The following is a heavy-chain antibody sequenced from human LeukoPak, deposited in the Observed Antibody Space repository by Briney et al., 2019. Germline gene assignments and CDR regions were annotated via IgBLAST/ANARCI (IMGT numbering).Heavy chain of an antibody. Sequence: PSETLSLTCAVYGGSFSGYYWSWIRQPPGKGLEWIGEINHSGSTNYNPSLKSRVTLSVDTSKNQFSLKLSSVTAADTAVYYCARVYYYYYYMDVWGKGTTGTVSS. CDR2: INHSGST. CDR1: GGSFSGYY. J-gene: IGHJ6*03. V-gene: IGHV4-34*01. CDR3: ARVYYYYYYMDV.